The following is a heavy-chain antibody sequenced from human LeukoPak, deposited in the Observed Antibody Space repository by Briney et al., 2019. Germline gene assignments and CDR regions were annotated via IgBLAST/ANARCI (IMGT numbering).Heavy chain of an antibody. Sequence: GGSLRLSCAASGFTFSSYWMSWVRQAPGKGVEWVANIKQDGSEKYYVDSVKGRFTISRDNAKNSLSLQMNSLRAEDTAVYYSARNGDYDGRGFYYFFDHWGRGTLVTVPS. CDR1: GFTFSSYW. CDR3: ARNGDYDGRGFYYFFDH. D-gene: IGHD3-22*01. J-gene: IGHJ4*02. CDR2: IKQDGSEK. V-gene: IGHV3-7*04.